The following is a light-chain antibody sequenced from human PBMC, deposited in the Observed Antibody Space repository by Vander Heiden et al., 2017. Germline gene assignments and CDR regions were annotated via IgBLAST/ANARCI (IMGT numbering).Light chain of an antibody. V-gene: IGLV1-44*01. CDR3: GTWDHSLNAWV. Sequence: QSVLTQPPSASGTPGQRVTISCSGSSSNIGSYTVTWSPQAPGPAPKLLIYSHNQRPSGVPDRFSGSKSGTSASLAISGLQSGDEAVYYCGTWDHSLNAWVFGGGTKLTVL. CDR1: SSNIGSYT. J-gene: IGLJ3*02. CDR2: SHN.